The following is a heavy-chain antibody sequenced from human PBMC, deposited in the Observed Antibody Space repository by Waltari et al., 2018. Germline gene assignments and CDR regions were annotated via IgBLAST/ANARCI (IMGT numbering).Heavy chain of an antibody. CDR2: IYYSGST. J-gene: IGHJ4*02. Sequence: QVQLQESGPGLVKPSETLSLTCTVSGGSISSYYWSWIRQPPGKGLEWIGYIYYSGSTNYNPSLKRRVTISVDTSKNQFSRKLSSVTAADTAVYYCARDLFGSGSYWGQGTLVTVSS. D-gene: IGHD3-10*01. V-gene: IGHV4-59*01. CDR3: ARDLFGSGSY. CDR1: GGSISSYY.